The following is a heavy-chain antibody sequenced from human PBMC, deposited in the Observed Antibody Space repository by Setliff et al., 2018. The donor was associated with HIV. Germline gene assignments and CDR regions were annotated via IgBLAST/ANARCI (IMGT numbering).Heavy chain of an antibody. V-gene: IGHV4-34*01. D-gene: IGHD1-1*01. CDR1: GGSFSGYS. CDR2: INHRGDT. CDR3: SNWNTTVDADS. Sequence: SETLSLTCAVYGGSFSGYSWTWIRQPPGKGLEWIGDINHRGDTKYNPSLRSRVIISVDKSKNQFSLKLISLTAADTAVYYCSNWNTTVDADSWGQGTLVTVSS. J-gene: IGHJ4*02.